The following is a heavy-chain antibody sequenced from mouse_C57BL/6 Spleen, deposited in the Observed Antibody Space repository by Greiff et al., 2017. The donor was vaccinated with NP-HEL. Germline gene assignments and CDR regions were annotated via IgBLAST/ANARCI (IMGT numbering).Heavy chain of an antibody. V-gene: IGHV1-43*01. CDR1: GYSFTGYY. CDR2: INPSPGGT. J-gene: IGHJ2*01. Sequence: EVKLMESGPELVKPGASVKISCKASGYSFTGYYMHWVKQSSEKSLAWIGEINPSPGGTSYNQKFKGKATLTEDKSTITAYMQLKRLTSEDSAVYYCERGVTVVAPDYWGQGTTLTVSS. D-gene: IGHD1-1*01. CDR3: ERGVTVVAPDY.